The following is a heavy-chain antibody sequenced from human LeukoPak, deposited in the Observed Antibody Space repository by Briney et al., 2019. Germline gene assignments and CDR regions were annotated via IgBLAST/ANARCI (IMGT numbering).Heavy chain of an antibody. V-gene: IGHV3-48*02. CDR2: ITGSSRIT. CDR1: GFTFNTYS. Sequence: GGSLRLSCAGSGFTFNTYSMNWVRQAPGKGLEWISYITGSSRITYYADSVKGRFTISRDNAKNSLYLQMDSLRDEDTALYYCARSSGYYLVSDAFDIWGQGTMVTVSS. CDR3: ARSSGYYLVSDAFDI. D-gene: IGHD3-22*01. J-gene: IGHJ3*02.